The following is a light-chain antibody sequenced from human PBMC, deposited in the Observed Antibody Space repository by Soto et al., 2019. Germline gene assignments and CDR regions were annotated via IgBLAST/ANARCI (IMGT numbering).Light chain of an antibody. CDR2: AAS. CDR3: QQSYSTPRT. V-gene: IGKV1-39*01. CDR1: QSISSY. Sequence: GDRVTITCRASQSISSYLNWYQQKPGKATKLLIYAASSLQSGVPSRFSGSGSGTDFTLNISSLQPEDFATYYCQQSYSTPRTFGQGTKLEIK. J-gene: IGKJ2*01.